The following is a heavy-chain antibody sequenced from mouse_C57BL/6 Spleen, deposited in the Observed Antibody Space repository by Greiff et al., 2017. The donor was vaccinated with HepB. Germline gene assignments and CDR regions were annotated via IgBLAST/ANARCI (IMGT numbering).Heavy chain of an antibody. J-gene: IGHJ3*01. CDR1: GFTFSDYY. CDR2: ISNGGGST. V-gene: IGHV5-12*01. Sequence: EVKLQESGGGLVQSRGSLKLSCAAPGFTFSDYYMYWVRQTPEKRLEWVAYISNGGGSTYYPDTGKGRFTISRDNAKKTLYLHMSRLKSEYTAMYYCAGDHYGSNSSWSAYWGQVALSSVSP. CDR3: AGDHYGSNSSWSAY. D-gene: IGHD1-1*01.